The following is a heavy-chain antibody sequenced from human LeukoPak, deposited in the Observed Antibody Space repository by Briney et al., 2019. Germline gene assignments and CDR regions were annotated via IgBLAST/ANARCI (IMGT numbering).Heavy chain of an antibody. CDR1: GYTFTSYG. D-gene: IGHD1-1*01. Sequence: GASVKVSCKASGYTFTSYGISWVRQAPGQGLEWMGWISAYNCNTNYAQKLHGRVTMTTDTSTSTAYMELRSLRSDDTAVYYCARVALGRTGTTSFDYWGQGTLVTVSS. J-gene: IGHJ4*02. CDR3: ARVALGRTGTTSFDY. V-gene: IGHV1-18*04. CDR2: ISAYNCNT.